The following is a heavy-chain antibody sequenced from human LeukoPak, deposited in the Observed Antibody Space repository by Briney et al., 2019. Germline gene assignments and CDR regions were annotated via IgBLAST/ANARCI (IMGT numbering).Heavy chain of an antibody. J-gene: IGHJ4*02. V-gene: IGHV3-7*01. CDR3: ARDRRSSSDDFDY. Sequence: GGSLRLSCAASGFTFSSYWMSWVRQAPGKGLEWVANIKQDGSEKYYVDSVKGRFTISRDNAKNSLYLQMNSLRAEDTAVYYCARDRRSSSDDFDYWGQGTLVTVSS. CDR2: IKQDGSEK. D-gene: IGHD6-6*01. CDR1: GFTFSSYW.